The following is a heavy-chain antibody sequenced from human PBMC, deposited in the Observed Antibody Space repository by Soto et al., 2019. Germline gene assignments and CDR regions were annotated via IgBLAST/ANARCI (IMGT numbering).Heavy chain of an antibody. D-gene: IGHD6-13*01. V-gene: IGHV1-69*13. J-gene: IGHJ4*02. CDR3: ATAPVTFSSRVTYYFDY. CDR2: IIPIFGTA. Sequence: KKRGASVKVSCKASRGTFSSYAISWVRQAPGQGLEWMGGIIPIFGTANYAQKFQGRVTITADESTSTAYMELSSLRSEDTAVYYCATAPVTFSSRVTYYFDYWGQGTLVTVSS. CDR1: RGTFSSYA.